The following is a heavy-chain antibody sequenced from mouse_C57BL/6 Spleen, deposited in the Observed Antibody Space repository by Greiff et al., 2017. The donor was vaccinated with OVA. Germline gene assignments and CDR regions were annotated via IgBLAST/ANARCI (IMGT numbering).Heavy chain of an antibody. CDR2: INPSNGGT. CDR3: ARFRGSSSHWYFDV. D-gene: IGHD1-1*01. Sequence: QVQLKQPGTELVKPGASVKLSCKASGYTFTSYWMHWVKQRPGQGLEWIGNINPSNGGTNYNEKFKSKATLTVDKSSSTAYMQLSSLTSEDSAVYYCARFRGSSSHWYFDVWGTGTTVTVSS. CDR1: GYTFTSYW. V-gene: IGHV1-53*01. J-gene: IGHJ1*03.